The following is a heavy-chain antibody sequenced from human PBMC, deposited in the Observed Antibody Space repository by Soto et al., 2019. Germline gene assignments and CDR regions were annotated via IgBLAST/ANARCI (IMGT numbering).Heavy chain of an antibody. V-gene: IGHV4-59*01. Sequence: SETLSLTCTVSGGSISSYYWSWIRQPPGKGLEWIGYIYYSGSTNYNPSLKSRVTISVDTSKNQFSLKLSSVTAADTAVYYCARAGGFRGYNWFDPWGQGTLVTVSS. CDR3: ARAGGFRGYNWFDP. D-gene: IGHD3-10*01. CDR2: IYYSGST. CDR1: GGSISSYY. J-gene: IGHJ5*02.